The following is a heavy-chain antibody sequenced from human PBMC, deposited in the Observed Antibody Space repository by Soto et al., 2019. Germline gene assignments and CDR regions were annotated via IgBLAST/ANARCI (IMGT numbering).Heavy chain of an antibody. J-gene: IGHJ6*02. CDR2: IYDTGISGYTPST. Sequence: PSETLSLTCTVSGGSITSSYWSWIRRPPGKGLEWIAYIYDTGISGYTPSTSYNPSLKSRVTMSVDTSKRQFSLKLTSVTASDTAVYYCARGEDAFFYYGLDVWGQGITVTVSS. CDR3: ARGEDAFFYYGLDV. CDR1: GGSITSSY. V-gene: IGHV4-59*01.